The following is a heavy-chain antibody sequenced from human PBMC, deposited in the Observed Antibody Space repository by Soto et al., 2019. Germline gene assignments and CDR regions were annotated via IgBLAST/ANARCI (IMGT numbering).Heavy chain of an antibody. V-gene: IGHV3-23*04. CDR1: GFTFSTYA. D-gene: IGHD3-3*01. J-gene: IGHJ4*02. Sequence: EVQLVESGGGLVQPGGSLRLSCVASGFTFSTYAMSWVRQAPGKGLEWVSGLYGNGDGISYSDSVRGRFTISRDNSKNTLYLQMKSLRSDDTATYFCAKDRQPDGFWPFDHWGRGTLIIVSS. CDR2: LYGNGDGI. CDR3: AKDRQPDGFWPFDH.